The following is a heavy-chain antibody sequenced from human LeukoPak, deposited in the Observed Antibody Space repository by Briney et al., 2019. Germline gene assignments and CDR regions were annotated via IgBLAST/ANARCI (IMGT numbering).Heavy chain of an antibody. J-gene: IGHJ4*02. CDR1: GFTFSSDT. Sequence: GGSLRLSCAASGFTFSSDTMNWVRQAPGKGLEWVSSISSSSSYINYADSVKGRFTISRDNGKNSLYLQMNSLRDEDTAIYYCARGPAAAIDYWSQGTLVTVSS. D-gene: IGHD2-2*01. V-gene: IGHV3-21*01. CDR3: ARGPAAAIDY. CDR2: ISSSSSYI.